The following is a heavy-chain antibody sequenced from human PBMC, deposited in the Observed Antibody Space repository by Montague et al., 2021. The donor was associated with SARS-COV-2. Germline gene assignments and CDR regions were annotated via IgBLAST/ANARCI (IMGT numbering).Heavy chain of an antibody. D-gene: IGHD5-12*01. J-gene: IGHJ4*02. CDR2: TYYRSKWYN. V-gene: IGHV6-1*01. CDR3: ARDSDYSIDY. CDR1: GDSVSSNTVA. Sequence: CAISGDSVSSNTVAWNWFRQSPSRGLEWLGRTYYRSKWYNDYAVSMQSRVTINPDTSKNQFSLHVNSVTPEDTAVYYCARDSDYSIDYWGQGLLVTVSS.